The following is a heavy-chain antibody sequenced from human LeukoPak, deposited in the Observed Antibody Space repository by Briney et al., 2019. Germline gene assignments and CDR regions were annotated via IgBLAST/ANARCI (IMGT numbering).Heavy chain of an antibody. CDR2: IYYSGST. CDR1: GGSIGSSSYY. Sequence: SETLSLTCTVSGGSIGSSSYYWGWIRQPPGKGLEWIGSIYYSGSTYYNPSLKSRVTISVDTSKNQFSLKLSSVTAADTAGYYCARARDDYGDLGAFDIWGQGTMVTVSS. V-gene: IGHV4-39*07. D-gene: IGHD4-17*01. J-gene: IGHJ3*02. CDR3: ARARDDYGDLGAFDI.